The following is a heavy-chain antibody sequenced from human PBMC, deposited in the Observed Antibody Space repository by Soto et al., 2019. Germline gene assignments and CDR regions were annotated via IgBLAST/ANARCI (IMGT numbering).Heavy chain of an antibody. CDR1: GFTFSSYG. J-gene: IGHJ6*02. Sequence: RLSCAASGFTFSSYGMHWVRQAPGKGLEWVAVIWYDGSNKYYADSVRGRFTISRDNSKNTLYLQMNSLRAEDTAVYYCAREGSSGWYVGRWGYYYGMDVWGQGTTVTVSS. CDR2: IWYDGSNK. V-gene: IGHV3-33*01. CDR3: AREGSSGWYVGRWGYYYGMDV. D-gene: IGHD6-19*01.